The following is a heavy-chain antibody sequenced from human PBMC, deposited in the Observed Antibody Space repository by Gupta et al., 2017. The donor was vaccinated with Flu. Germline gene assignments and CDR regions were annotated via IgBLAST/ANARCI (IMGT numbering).Heavy chain of an antibody. J-gene: IGHJ4*02. CDR3: AKVPLPDYANSWYHYYFPS. CDR2: ISSDASKI. D-gene: IGHD6-13*01. V-gene: IGHV3-30*18. CDR1: GFAFRDYA. Sequence: QVQLVESGGGVVQPGRSLRLSCAASGFAFRDYAPHWVRQAPGKGLEWVAGISSDASKIYYGDSVKGRFIISRDNSKNTLHLQMNNVRSEDTAVYYCAKVPLPDYANSWYHYYFPSWGQGTLVTVSS.